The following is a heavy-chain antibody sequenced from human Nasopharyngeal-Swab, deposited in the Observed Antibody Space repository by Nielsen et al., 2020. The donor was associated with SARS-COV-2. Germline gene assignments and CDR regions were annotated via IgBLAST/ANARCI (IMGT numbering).Heavy chain of an antibody. CDR3: ARDRGGPRAAAAFDY. D-gene: IGHD6-13*01. CDR2: ISGSSHII. Sequence: GGSLRLSCVTSGFTFSNYGVNWLRQAPGKGLAWIAYISGSSHIIYHAEPVKYRFSISRDHAKSSLFLQMNSVRADDTAVYYCARDRGGPRAAAAFDYWGQGIPVTVSS. CDR1: GFTFSNYG. V-gene: IGHV3-48*04. J-gene: IGHJ4*02.